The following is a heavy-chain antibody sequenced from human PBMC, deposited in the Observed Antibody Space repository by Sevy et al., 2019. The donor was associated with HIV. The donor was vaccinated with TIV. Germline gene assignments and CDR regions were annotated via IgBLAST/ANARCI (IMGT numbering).Heavy chain of an antibody. V-gene: IGHV1-24*01. CDR1: GYTLTKLP. CDR2: FDPEDGET. CDR3: ATLDFWSENPFYGTDV. Sequence: ASVKVSCKVSGYTLTKLPMHWVRQAPGKGLEWMGGFDPEDGETIYAQRFQGRVTMTEDTSRDTAYMELGSLSSEDTAVYYCATLDFWSENPFYGTDVWGQGTTVTVSS. D-gene: IGHD3-3*01. J-gene: IGHJ6*02.